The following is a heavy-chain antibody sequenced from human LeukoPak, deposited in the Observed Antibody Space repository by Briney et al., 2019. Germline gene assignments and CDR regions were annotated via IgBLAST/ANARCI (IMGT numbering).Heavy chain of an antibody. CDR3: ASDGFGSGYDWDY. D-gene: IGHD5-12*01. Sequence: GGSLRLSCAASGFIFSSYWMSWVRQAPGHGLELVANIKEDGSEKYYVDSVKGRFTISRDNAKNSLYLQMNSQRAEDTAVYYCASDGFGSGYDWDYWGQGTLVTVSS. J-gene: IGHJ4*02. CDR2: IKEDGSEK. CDR1: GFIFSSYW. V-gene: IGHV3-7*01.